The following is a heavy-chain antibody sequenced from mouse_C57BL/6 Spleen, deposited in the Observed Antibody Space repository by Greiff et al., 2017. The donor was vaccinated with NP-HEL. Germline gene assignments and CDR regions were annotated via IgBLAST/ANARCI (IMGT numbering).Heavy chain of an antibody. CDR2: IDPSDSYT. J-gene: IGHJ1*03. D-gene: IGHD2-3*01. CDR3: ARRGYDGYYWYFDV. Sequence: QVQLQQSGAELVMPGASVKLSCKASGYTFTSYWMHWVKQRPGQGLEWIGEIDPSDSYTNYNQKFKGKSTLTVDKSSSTAYMQLSSLTSEDSAVYYCARRGYDGYYWYFDVWGTGTTVTVSS. V-gene: IGHV1-69*01. CDR1: GYTFTSYW.